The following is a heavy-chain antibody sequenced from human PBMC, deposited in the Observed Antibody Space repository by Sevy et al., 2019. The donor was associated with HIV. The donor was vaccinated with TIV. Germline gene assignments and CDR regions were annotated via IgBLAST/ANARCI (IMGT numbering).Heavy chain of an antibody. V-gene: IGHV3-7*03. Sequence: GGSLRLSCAASGFTFSGYWMHWVRQAPGKGLEWVANINEDGKTKYYVYSVKGRFSISRDNARNSLFLQMNNLRVDDTARYFCARAIGAGAAYWGQGTLVTVSS. CDR1: GFTFSGYW. D-gene: IGHD3-3*01. CDR2: INEDGKTK. J-gene: IGHJ4*02. CDR3: ARAIGAGAAY.